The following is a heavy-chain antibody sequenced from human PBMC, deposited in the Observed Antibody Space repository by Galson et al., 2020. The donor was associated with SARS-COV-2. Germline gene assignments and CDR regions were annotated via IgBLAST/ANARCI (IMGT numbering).Heavy chain of an antibody. CDR1: GGSISSSSYY. J-gene: IGHJ3*02. CDR2: IYYSGST. V-gene: IGHV4-39*01. D-gene: IGHD6-13*01. CDR3: ARHPAGIAAADLNWGAFDI. Sequence: SETLSLTCTVSGGSISSSSYYWGWIRQPPGKGLEWIGSIYYSGSTYYNPSLKSRVTISVDTSKNQFSLKLSSVTAADTAVYYCARHPAGIAAADLNWGAFDIWGQGTMVTVSS.